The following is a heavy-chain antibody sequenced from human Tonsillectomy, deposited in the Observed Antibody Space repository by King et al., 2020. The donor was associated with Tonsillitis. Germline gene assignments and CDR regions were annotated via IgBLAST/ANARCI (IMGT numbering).Heavy chain of an antibody. Sequence: VQLVESGGGLVKPGGSLRLSCEVSGFTFSSYAMNWVRQAPGKGLEWVSSISSSGSYIYYADSVKGRFTISRDNAKNSLYMQMNSLSAEDTAVYYCAPLRPEQQLVFDYWGQGTLVTVSS. V-gene: IGHV3-21*06. CDR3: APLRPEQQLVFDY. J-gene: IGHJ4*02. D-gene: IGHD6-13*01. CDR1: GFTFSSYA. CDR2: ISSSGSYI.